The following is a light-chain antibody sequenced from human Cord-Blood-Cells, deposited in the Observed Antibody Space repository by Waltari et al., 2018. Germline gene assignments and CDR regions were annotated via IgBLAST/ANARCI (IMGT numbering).Light chain of an antibody. V-gene: IGKV3-20*01. CDR3: QQYGSSPQT. CDR1: QSISSSY. J-gene: IGKJ1*01. CDR2: GAS. Sequence: EIVLTQSPGTLSLSPGERATLSCRASQSISSSYLAWYQQQPGQAPRLLIYGASSRVTGIPDRFSGSGSGTDFTLTISRLEPEDFAVYYCQQYGSSPQTFGQGTKVEIK.